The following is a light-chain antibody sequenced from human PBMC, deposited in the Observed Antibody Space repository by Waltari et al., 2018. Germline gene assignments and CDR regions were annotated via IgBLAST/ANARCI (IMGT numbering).Light chain of an antibody. CDR3: QQFNDWPRT. Sequence: EVVMTQSPATLSVSPGGRATLSCSASRSISINLVWYQQRPGQAPRLLIYGASTRATDIPARFSGSGSGTEFTLTISSLQSEDAAVYYCQQFNDWPRTFGQGTKVEVK. V-gene: IGKV3-15*01. J-gene: IGKJ1*01. CDR2: GAS. CDR1: RSISIN.